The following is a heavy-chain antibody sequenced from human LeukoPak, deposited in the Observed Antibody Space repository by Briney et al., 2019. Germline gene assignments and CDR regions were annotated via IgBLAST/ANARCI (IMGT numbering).Heavy chain of an antibody. CDR2: INSDGSST. Sequence: GGSLRLSCAASGFTFSTYWMHWVRQAPGKGLVWVSRINSDGSSTSYADSVKGRFTISRDNAKNSLYLQMNSLRAEDTAVYYCASAYSSSWDAFDIWGQGTMVTVSS. CDR3: ASAYSSSWDAFDI. CDR1: GFTFSTYW. V-gene: IGHV3-74*01. J-gene: IGHJ3*02. D-gene: IGHD6-13*01.